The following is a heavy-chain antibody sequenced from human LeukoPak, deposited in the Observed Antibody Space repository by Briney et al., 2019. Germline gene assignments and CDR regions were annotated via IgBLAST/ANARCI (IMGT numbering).Heavy chain of an antibody. Sequence: GGSLRLSCAASGFTFSSYSMNWVRQAPGKGLEWVSYISSSSSTIYYADSVKGRFTISRDNAKNSLYLQMNSLRADDTAVYYCAREDHIVVVTATHASYYFDYWGQGTLVTVSS. D-gene: IGHD2-21*02. V-gene: IGHV3-48*01. J-gene: IGHJ4*02. CDR3: AREDHIVVVTATHASYYFDY. CDR1: GFTFSSYS. CDR2: ISSSSSTI.